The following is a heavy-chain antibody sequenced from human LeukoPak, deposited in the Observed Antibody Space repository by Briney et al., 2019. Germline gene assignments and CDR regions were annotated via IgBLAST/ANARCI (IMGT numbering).Heavy chain of an antibody. CDR3: ARDRKQQLVLDDY. V-gene: IGHV1-24*01. CDR2: FDPEDGET. Sequence: ASVKVSCKVSGYTLTELSMHWVRQAPGKGLEWMGGFDPEDGETIYAQKFQGRVTMTRDTSTSTVYMELSSLRSEDTAVYYCARDRKQQLVLDDYWGQGTLVTVSS. J-gene: IGHJ4*02. CDR1: GYTLTELS. D-gene: IGHD6-13*01.